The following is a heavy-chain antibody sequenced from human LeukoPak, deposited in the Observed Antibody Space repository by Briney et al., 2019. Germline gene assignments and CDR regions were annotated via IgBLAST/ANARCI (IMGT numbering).Heavy chain of an antibody. D-gene: IGHD3-22*01. V-gene: IGHV1-2*02. CDR3: ARDRGSGSRSAFDI. J-gene: IGHJ3*02. Sequence: ASVKVSCKASGYTFTGYYMHWVRQAPGQGLEWMGWINPNSGGTNYAQKFQDSVTMTRDTSISTAYMELSRLRSDDTAVYYCARDRGSGSRSAFDIWGQGTMVTVSS. CDR1: GYTFTGYY. CDR2: INPNSGGT.